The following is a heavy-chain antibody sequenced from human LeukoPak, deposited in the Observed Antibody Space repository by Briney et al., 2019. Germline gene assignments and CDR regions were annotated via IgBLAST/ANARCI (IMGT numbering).Heavy chain of an antibody. V-gene: IGHV4-59*01. CDR3: ARVVGYPLYYFDY. CDR1: GGSISSYY. Sequence: SETLSLTCTVSGGSISSYYWSWIRQPPGKGLEWIGYIYYSGSTNYNPSLKSRVTIPVDTSKNQFSLKLSSVTAADTAVYYCARVVGYPLYYFDYWGQGTLVTVSS. D-gene: IGHD2-21*01. J-gene: IGHJ4*02. CDR2: IYYSGST.